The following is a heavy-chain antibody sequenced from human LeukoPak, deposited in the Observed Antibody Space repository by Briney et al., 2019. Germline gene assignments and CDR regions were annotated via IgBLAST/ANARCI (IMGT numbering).Heavy chain of an antibody. D-gene: IGHD3-10*01. V-gene: IGHV4-34*01. CDR2: INHSGST. CDR3: ARNGVVSRVRGVILERYYFDY. J-gene: IGHJ4*02. CDR1: GGSFSGYY. Sequence: SETLSLTCAVYGGSFSGYYWSWIRQPPGKGLEWIGEINHSGSTNYNPSLKSRVTISVDTSKNQFSLKLSSVTAADTAVYYCARNGVVSRVRGVILERYYFDYWGQGTLVTVSS.